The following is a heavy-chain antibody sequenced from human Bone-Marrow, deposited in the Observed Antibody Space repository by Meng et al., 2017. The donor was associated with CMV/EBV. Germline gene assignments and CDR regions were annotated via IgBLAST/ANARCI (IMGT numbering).Heavy chain of an antibody. D-gene: IGHD5-24*01. J-gene: IGHJ4*02. CDR3: ARGGLGGWPMDY. CDR1: GGSISSYY. V-gene: IGHV4-59*01. CDR2: IYYSGST. Sequence: SETLSLTCTVSGGSISSYYWSWIRQPPGKGLEWIGYIYYSGSTNYNPSLKSRVTISVDTSKNQFSLKLSSVTAADTAVYYCARGGLGGWPMDYWGQGTLVTGSS.